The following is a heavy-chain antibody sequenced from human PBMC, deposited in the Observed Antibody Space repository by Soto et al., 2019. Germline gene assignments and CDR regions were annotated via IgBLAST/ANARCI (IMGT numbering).Heavy chain of an antibody. CDR1: GYSFTNYW. CDR2: IYPGDSDT. D-gene: IGHD2-15*01. Sequence: GESLKISCKGSGYSFTNYWIGWVRQMPGKGLEGMGIIYPGDSDTRYSPSFQGQVTFSADKSISTAYLQWSSLKASDTAMYYCARRYCSGGSCYDYWGQGTLVTVSS. V-gene: IGHV5-51*01. CDR3: ARRYCSGGSCYDY. J-gene: IGHJ4*02.